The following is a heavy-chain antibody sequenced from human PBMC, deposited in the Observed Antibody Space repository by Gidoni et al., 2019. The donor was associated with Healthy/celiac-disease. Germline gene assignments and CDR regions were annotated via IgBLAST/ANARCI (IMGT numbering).Heavy chain of an antibody. D-gene: IGHD3-10*01. CDR2: IYYRGST. CDR3: ARILPSLFRGVIIKRLGWFDP. CDR1: GVSICSSRYY. V-gene: IGHV4-39*01. J-gene: IGHJ5*02. Sequence: QLQLQESGPGLVKPSATLSLTCPVPGVSICSSRYYWGWIRQPPGKGLEWIGSIYYRGSTYDNPFPKSRVTISVDTSKNQFSLKLSSVTAADTAVYYCARILPSLFRGVIIKRLGWFDPWGQGTLVTVSS.